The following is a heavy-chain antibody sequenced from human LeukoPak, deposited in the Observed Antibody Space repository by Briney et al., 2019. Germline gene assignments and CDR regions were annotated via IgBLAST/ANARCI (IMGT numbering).Heavy chain of an antibody. J-gene: IGHJ3*02. CDR2: ISYDGSNK. V-gene: IGHV3-30*18. Sequence: PGRSLRLSCAASGFTFSSYGMHWVRQAPGKGLEWVAVISYDGSNKYYADSVKGRFTISRDNSKNTLYLQMNSLRAEDTAVYYCAKLYGSGSYGGIWGQGTMVTVSS. D-gene: IGHD3-10*01. CDR3: AKLYGSGSYGGI. CDR1: GFTFSSYG.